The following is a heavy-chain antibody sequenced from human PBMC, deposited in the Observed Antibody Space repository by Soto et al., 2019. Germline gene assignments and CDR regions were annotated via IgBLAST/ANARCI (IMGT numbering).Heavy chain of an antibody. CDR2: ISWNSGSI. CDR3: AKDLRTLGYYYYGMDV. CDR1: GFTFDDYV. V-gene: IGHV3-9*01. Sequence: GGSLRLSCAASGFTFDDYVMHWVRQAPGNGLEWVSGISWNSGSIGSADSVKGRFTISRDNAKNSLYLQMNSLRAEDTALYYCAKDLRTLGYYYYGMDVWGQGTTVTVSS. J-gene: IGHJ6*02. D-gene: IGHD2-15*01.